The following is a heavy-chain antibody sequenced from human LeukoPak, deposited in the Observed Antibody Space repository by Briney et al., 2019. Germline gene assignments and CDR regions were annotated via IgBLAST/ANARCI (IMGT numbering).Heavy chain of an antibody. V-gene: IGHV3-23*01. CDR3: ARGGSYYFDAFDI. J-gene: IGHJ3*02. D-gene: IGHD1-26*01. Sequence: PGGSLRLSCATSGFTFSSYAMSWVRQAPGKGLEWVSAISGSGGSTYYADSVKGRFTISRDNSKNTLYLQMNSLRAEDTAVYYCARGGSYYFDAFDIWGQGTMVTVSS. CDR1: GFTFSSYA. CDR2: ISGSGGST.